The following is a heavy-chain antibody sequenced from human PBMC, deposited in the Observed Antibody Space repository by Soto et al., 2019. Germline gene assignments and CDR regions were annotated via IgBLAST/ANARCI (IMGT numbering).Heavy chain of an antibody. Sequence: SETLSLTCAVYGGSFSGYYWSWIRQHPGKGLELIGYIYYSGSTCYNPSLKIRVTISVVTSKNQFSLKLSFVTAADTAVYYCARERQEGLRRFDYWGQGTLVTVSS. V-gene: IGHV4-31*11. CDR3: ARERQEGLRRFDY. J-gene: IGHJ4*02. CDR2: IYYSGST. D-gene: IGHD3-10*01. CDR1: GGSFSGYY.